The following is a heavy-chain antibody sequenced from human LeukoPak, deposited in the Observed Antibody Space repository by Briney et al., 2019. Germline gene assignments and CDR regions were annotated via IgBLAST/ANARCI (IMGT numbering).Heavy chain of an antibody. CDR2: ISASNGYT. J-gene: IGHJ4*02. CDR3: ARERIAAAAFGV. D-gene: IGHD6-13*01. Sequence: GASVKVSCKASGYTFSSYYISWVRQAPGQGLEWMGWISASNGYTNYAQKLQGRVTMTTDTSTSTAYMELRSLRSDDTAVYYCARERIAAAAFGVWGQGTLVTVSS. CDR1: GYTFSSYY. V-gene: IGHV1-18*01.